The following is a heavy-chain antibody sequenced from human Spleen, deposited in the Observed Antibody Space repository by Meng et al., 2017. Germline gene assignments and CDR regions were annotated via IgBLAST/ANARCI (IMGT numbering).Heavy chain of an antibody. Sequence: QITLKESGRTLVNPTQTLTLTGTFSGFSLSTSGVGVGWIRQPPGKDLDWLALIYWNYKSYSPSLNSRLTITKDTSKNQVVLTMTNMDPVDTATYYCAHSEDSSTYYGGWFFDQWGQGILVTVSS. D-gene: IGHD6-6*01. V-gene: IGHV2-5*01. CDR1: GFSLSTSGVG. CDR2: IYWNYK. CDR3: AHSEDSSTYYGGWFFDQ. J-gene: IGHJ4*02.